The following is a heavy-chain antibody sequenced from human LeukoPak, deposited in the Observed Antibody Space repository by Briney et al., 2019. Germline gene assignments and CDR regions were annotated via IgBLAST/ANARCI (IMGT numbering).Heavy chain of an antibody. J-gene: IGHJ4*02. CDR1: GFPFSKYA. CDR2: ITGTTGGT. V-gene: IGHV3-23*01. CDR3: AKRLIGNSGLYNCDY. Sequence: GGSLRLSCAASGFPFSKYAMTWVRQAPGKGLEVVSYITGTTGGTYYADSVKGRFTISRDNSKNTLYLQMNSLRAEDTAIYYCAKRLIGNSGLYNCDYWGQGALVTVSS. D-gene: IGHD1-7*01.